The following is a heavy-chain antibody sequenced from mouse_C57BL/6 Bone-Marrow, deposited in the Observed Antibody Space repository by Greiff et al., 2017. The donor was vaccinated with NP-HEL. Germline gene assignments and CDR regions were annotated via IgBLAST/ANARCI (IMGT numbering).Heavy chain of an antibody. CDR1: CYAFSSSC. V-gene: IGHV1-80*01. Sequence: VKLQASVSALVQPVASVPISCNSSCYAFSSSCMNLVKHRPGTGLAWIGQIYPGDGDTNYNGKFKDKASLTADKSSSTAYMQLSSLTSEDSAVYFCARGAYWGQGTLVTVSA. CDR3: ARGAY. J-gene: IGHJ3*01. CDR2: IYPGDGDT.